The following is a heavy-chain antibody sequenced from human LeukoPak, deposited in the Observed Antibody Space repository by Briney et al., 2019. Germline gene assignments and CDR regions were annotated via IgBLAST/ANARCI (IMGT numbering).Heavy chain of an antibody. D-gene: IGHD2-2*01. V-gene: IGHV3-15*01. CDR2: IKSKTDGGTT. J-gene: IGHJ4*02. CDR1: GSTFSNAW. CDR3: TTIYCSSTSCYLNDY. Sequence: GGSLRLSCAASGSTFSNAWMSWVRQAPGKGLEWVGRIKSKTDGGTTDYGAPVKGRFIISRDDSKNTLYLQMNSLKTEDTAVYYCTTIYCSSTSCYLNDYWGQGTLVTVSS.